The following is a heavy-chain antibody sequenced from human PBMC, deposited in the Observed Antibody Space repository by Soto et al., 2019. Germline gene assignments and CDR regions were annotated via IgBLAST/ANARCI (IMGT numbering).Heavy chain of an antibody. V-gene: IGHV4-4*02. Sequence: TLSLTCAVSGDSLSSSTWSSWVRQPPGKGLEWIGEIYHSGSTNYNPSLKSRVTMSVDKFKSQFSLKMSSVPAADTAVYYCASYYDDVWGSLDAYWARG. J-gene: IGHJ4*02. CDR3: ASYYDDVWGSLDAY. CDR2: IYHSGST. D-gene: IGHD3-16*01. CDR1: GDSLSSSTW.